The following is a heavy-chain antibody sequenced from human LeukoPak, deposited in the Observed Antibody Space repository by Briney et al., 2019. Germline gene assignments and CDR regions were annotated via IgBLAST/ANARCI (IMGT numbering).Heavy chain of an antibody. CDR3: ARASDSSSWYGYYSDY. D-gene: IGHD6-13*01. J-gene: IGHJ4*02. V-gene: IGHV4-59*01. CDR1: GVSISSYY. CDR2: ISYSGST. Sequence: PSETLSLTCTVSGVSISSYYWSWLRQPPGKGLEWIGYISYSGSTNYNPSLKSRVTISIDTSKNQFPLKLSSVTAADTAVYYCARASDSSSWYGYYSDYWGQGTLVTVSS.